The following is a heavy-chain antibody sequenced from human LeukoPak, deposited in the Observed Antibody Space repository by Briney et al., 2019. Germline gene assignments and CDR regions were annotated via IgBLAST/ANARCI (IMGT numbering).Heavy chain of an antibody. D-gene: IGHD2-2*01. CDR2: INPNSGGT. CDR3: ARETLPNWFDP. CDR1: GYTFTGYY. V-gene: IGHV1-2*02. Sequence: ASVKVSCKASGYTFTGYYMHWVRQAPGQGLEWMGWINPNSGGTNYAQKFQGRVTMTRNTSISTAYMELSSLRSEDTAVYYCARETLPNWFDPWGQGTLVTVSS. J-gene: IGHJ5*02.